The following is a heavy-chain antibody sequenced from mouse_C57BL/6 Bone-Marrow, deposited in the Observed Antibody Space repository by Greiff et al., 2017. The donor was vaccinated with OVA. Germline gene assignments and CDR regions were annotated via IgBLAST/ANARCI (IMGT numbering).Heavy chain of an antibody. J-gene: IGHJ2*01. Sequence: VQLQQPGAELVRPGTSVKLSCKASGYTFTSYWMHWVKQRPGQGLEWIGVIDPSDSYTNYNQKFKGKATLTVDTSSSTAYMQLSSLTSEDSAVYYCASDGYSYYFDYWGQGTTLTVSS. V-gene: IGHV1-59*01. CDR2: IDPSDSYT. CDR1: GYTFTSYW. CDR3: ASDGYSYYFDY. D-gene: IGHD2-3*01.